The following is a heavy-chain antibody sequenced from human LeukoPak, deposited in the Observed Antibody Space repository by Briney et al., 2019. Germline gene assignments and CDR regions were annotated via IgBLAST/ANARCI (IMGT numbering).Heavy chain of an antibody. CDR3: AYSSSWYGIGAAFDI. J-gene: IGHJ3*02. D-gene: IGHD6-13*01. Sequence: GGSLRLSCAASGFTFSSYAMSWVRQAPGKGLEWVSAISGSGGSTYYADSVKGRFTISRDNSKNTLYLQMNSLRAEDTAVYYCAYSSSWYGIGAAFDIWGQGTMVTVSS. CDR2: ISGSGGST. CDR1: GFTFSSYA. V-gene: IGHV3-23*01.